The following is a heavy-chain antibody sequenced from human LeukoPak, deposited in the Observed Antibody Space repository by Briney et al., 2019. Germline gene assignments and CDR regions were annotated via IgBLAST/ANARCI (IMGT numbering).Heavy chain of an antibody. Sequence: KSSETLSLTCTVSGGSVSNSLYYWSWIRQPPGKGLEWIGYIYYNGDTNYNPSLKSRVIISIDTSSNQFSLRLISMTAADTAVYYCARVLRAASWRSYDYWGQGSLVTVSS. J-gene: IGHJ4*02. CDR2: IYYNGDT. D-gene: IGHD5-18*01. V-gene: IGHV4-61*01. CDR1: GGSVSNSLYY. CDR3: ARVLRAASWRSYDY.